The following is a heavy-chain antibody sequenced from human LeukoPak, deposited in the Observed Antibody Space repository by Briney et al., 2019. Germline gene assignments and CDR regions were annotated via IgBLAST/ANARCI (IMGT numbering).Heavy chain of an antibody. CDR1: GFTFSSDS. Sequence: PGGSLRLSCAASGFTFSSDSMNWVRQAPGKGLEWVSSISSSSSYIYYADSVKGRFTISRDNAKNSLYLQMNSLRAEDTAVYYCARDRAYYDILTGSFDYFDYWGQGTLVTVSS. D-gene: IGHD3-9*01. CDR2: ISSSSSYI. V-gene: IGHV3-21*01. CDR3: ARDRAYYDILTGSFDYFDY. J-gene: IGHJ4*02.